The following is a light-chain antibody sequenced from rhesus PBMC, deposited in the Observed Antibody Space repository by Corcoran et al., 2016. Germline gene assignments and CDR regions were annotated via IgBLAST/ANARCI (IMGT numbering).Light chain of an antibody. CDR2: GAS. J-gene: IGKJ1*01. Sequence: DIQMTQSPSALSASVGDRVTISCRASQNIYTNLAWYRQKPGKAPRLLLYGASSLQIGIPSRFSGSGSGTDVTLTISSLQPEDSATYYCQHYYDNPLTFGHGTKVEIK. CDR3: QHYYDNPLT. CDR1: QNIYTN. V-gene: IGKV1S12*01.